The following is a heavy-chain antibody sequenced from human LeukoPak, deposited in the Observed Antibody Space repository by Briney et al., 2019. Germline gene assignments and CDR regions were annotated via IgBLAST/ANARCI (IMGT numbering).Heavy chain of an antibody. Sequence: ASVKVSCKASGYTFTSYYMHWVRQAPGQGLEWMGIINPSGGSTSYAQKFQGRVTMTRDTSTSTVYMELSSLRPEDTAVYYCARDYEYSSSSGYYYYYMDVWGKGTTVTVSS. CDR2: INPSGGST. J-gene: IGHJ6*03. D-gene: IGHD6-6*01. CDR1: GYTFTSYY. CDR3: ARDYEYSSSSGYYYYYMDV. V-gene: IGHV1-46*01.